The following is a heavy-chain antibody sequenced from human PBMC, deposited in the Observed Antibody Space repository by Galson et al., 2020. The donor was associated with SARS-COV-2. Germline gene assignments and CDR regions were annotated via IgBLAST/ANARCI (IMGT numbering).Heavy chain of an antibody. D-gene: IGHD6-13*01. V-gene: IGHV3-30*04. CDR2: ISYDGSNK. CDR1: GFTFSSYA. Sequence: GGSLRLSCAASGFTFSSYAMHWVRQAPGKGLEWVAVISYDGSNKYYADSVKGRFTISRDNSKNTLYLQMNSLRAEDTAVYYCARAEAGYSSPMDVWGKGTTVTVSS. J-gene: IGHJ6*04. CDR3: ARAEAGYSSPMDV.